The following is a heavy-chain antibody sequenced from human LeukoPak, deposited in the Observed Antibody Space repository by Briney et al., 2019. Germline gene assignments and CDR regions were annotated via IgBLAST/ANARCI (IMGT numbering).Heavy chain of an antibody. CDR2: ISYDGSNK. Sequence: GGSLRLSCATSGFTFSSFAMHWVRQAPGKGLEWVAAISYDGSNKYYADSVKGRLTISRDNSKNTLYLQMNSLRAEDTAVYYCARERWIAVAGNLDYWGQGTLVTVSS. D-gene: IGHD6-19*01. CDR3: ARERWIAVAGNLDY. J-gene: IGHJ4*02. V-gene: IGHV3-30-3*01. CDR1: GFTFSSFA.